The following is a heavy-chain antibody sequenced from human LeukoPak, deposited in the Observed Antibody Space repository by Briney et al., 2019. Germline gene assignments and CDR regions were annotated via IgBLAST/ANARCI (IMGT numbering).Heavy chain of an antibody. CDR3: ARDLGDSSGYEPGDAFDI. CDR1: GFTVSSNY. J-gene: IGHJ3*02. CDR2: IYSGGST. Sequence: GGSLRLSCAASGFTVSSNYMSWVRQAPGKGLEWVSVIYSGGSTYYADSVKGRFTISRDNSKNTLYLQMNSLRAEDTAVYYCARDLGDSSGYEPGDAFDIWGQGTMVTVSS. V-gene: IGHV3-66*01. D-gene: IGHD3-22*01.